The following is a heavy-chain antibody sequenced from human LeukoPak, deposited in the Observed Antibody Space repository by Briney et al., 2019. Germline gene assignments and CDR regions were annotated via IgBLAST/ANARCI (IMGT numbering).Heavy chain of an antibody. CDR3: ARAPSWSTSLLGGNWFDP. J-gene: IGHJ5*02. Sequence: ASVKVSCKASGYTFTGYYMHWVRQAPGQGLEWMGWISAYNGNTNYAQKLQGRVTMTTDTSTSTAYMELRSLRSDDTAVYYCARAPSWSTSLLGGNWFDPWGQGTLVTVSS. CDR1: GYTFTGYY. D-gene: IGHD2-2*01. V-gene: IGHV1-18*04. CDR2: ISAYNGNT.